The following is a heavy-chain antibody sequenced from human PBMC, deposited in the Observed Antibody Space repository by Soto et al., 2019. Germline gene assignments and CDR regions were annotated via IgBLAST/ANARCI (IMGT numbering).Heavy chain of an antibody. V-gene: IGHV3-30*18. CDR3: AKDRGIQLWSHYFDF. CDR1: GFTFSSYG. CDR2: ISFDGSNK. D-gene: IGHD5-18*01. Sequence: VQLVESGGGVVQPGRSLRLSCAASGFTFSSYGIHWVRQAPGKGLEWVAVISFDGSNKYYADSVKGRFTISRDNSKNTLYLQMSRLRPEDTAVYYCAKDRGIQLWSHYFDFWGQGTLVTVSS. J-gene: IGHJ4*02.